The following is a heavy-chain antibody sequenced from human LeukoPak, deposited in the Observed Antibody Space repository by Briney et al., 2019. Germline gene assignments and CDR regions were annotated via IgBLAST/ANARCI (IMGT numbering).Heavy chain of an antibody. Sequence: PGGSLRLSCAASGFTFSSYSINWVRQAPGEGLEWVSSISSSSSYIYYADSVKGRFTISRDNAKNSLYLQMNSLRAEDTAVYYCASLSSTSLDDIWGQGTMVTVSS. V-gene: IGHV3-21*01. CDR3: ASLSSTSLDDI. D-gene: IGHD2-2*01. CDR1: GFTFSSYS. CDR2: ISSSSSYI. J-gene: IGHJ3*02.